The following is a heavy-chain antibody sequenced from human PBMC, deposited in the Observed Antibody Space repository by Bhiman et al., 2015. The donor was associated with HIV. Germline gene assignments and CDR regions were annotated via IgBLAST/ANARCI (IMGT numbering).Heavy chain of an antibody. CDR3: AKSKYHYNFWSGYYDY. V-gene: IGHV3-9*01. Sequence: EVQLVESGGGLVQPGGSLRLSCAGSGFTFGEYAMHWVRHTPGKGLEWVSGISWNSDKVAYADSVKDRFTISRDNAKSSLYLQMNSLSGEDTALYYCAKSKYHYNFWSGYYDYWGQGAQVSVSS. J-gene: IGHJ4*02. D-gene: IGHD3-3*01. CDR1: GFTFGEYA. CDR2: ISWNSDKV.